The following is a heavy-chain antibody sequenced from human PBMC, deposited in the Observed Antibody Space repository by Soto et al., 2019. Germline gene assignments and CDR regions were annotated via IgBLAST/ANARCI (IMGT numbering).Heavy chain of an antibody. Sequence: GGSLRLSCAASGFTFRSYAMSWVRQAPGKGLEWVSAISGSGGSTYYADSVKGRFTISRDNSKNTLYLQMNSLRAEDTAVYYCAKMPSLNSNYYYYYYMDVWGKGTTVTVSS. D-gene: IGHD4-4*01. J-gene: IGHJ6*03. V-gene: IGHV3-23*01. CDR2: ISGSGGST. CDR1: GFTFRSYA. CDR3: AKMPSLNSNYYYYYYMDV.